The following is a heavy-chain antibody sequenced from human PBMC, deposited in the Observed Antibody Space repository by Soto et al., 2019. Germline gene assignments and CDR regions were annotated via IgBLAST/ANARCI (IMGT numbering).Heavy chain of an antibody. CDR2: IKSKTDGGTT. J-gene: IGHJ6*02. CDR1: GFTFSNAW. D-gene: IGHD2-2*01. V-gene: IGHV3-15*07. Sequence: GSLRLSCAASGFTFSNAWMNWVRQAPGKGLEWVGRIKSKTDGGTTDYAAPVKGRFTISRDDSKNTLYLQMNSLKTEDTAVYYCTTGGSSTSYNYYYYGMDVWGQGTTVTVSS. CDR3: TTGGSSTSYNYYYYGMDV.